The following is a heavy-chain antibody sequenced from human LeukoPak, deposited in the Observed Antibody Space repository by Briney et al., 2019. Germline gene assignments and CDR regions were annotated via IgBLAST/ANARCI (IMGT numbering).Heavy chain of an antibody. J-gene: IGHJ4*02. D-gene: IGHD2-2*01. CDR3: ARGGGQYQPLDY. Sequence: SVKVSCKASGGTFSSYAISWVRQAPGQGLEWMGGIIPIFGTANYAQKFQGRVTITTDESTSTAYMELSSLRSEDTAVYYCARGGGQYQPLDYWGQGTLVTVSS. V-gene: IGHV1-69*05. CDR1: GGTFSSYA. CDR2: IIPIFGTA.